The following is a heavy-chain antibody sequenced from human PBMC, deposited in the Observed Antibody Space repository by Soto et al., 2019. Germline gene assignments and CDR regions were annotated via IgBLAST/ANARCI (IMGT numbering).Heavy chain of an antibody. CDR3: ASLGVGDWANYYYYYGMAV. CDR1: GFTFSDYA. CDR2: VTANGGST. V-gene: IGHV3-23*01. D-gene: IGHD2-21*02. Sequence: PGGSLRLSCAATGFTFSDYAMNWVRQAPGKGLEWVTAVTANGGSTYSADSVKGQFTISRDNSKNTLFLQMNSLKAEDTAVYYCASLGVGDWANYYYYYGMAVWGQGTTVTVSS. J-gene: IGHJ6*02.